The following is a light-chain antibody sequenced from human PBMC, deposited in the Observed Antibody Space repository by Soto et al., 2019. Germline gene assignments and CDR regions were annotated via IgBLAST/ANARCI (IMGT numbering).Light chain of an antibody. CDR3: QSYDISLSAYV. V-gene: IGLV1-40*01. Sequence: QSVLTQPPSVSGAPGQRVTISCTGSSSNIGAGYDVHWYQQLPGTAPKLLIYGNSNRPSGVPDRFSGSKSGTSASLAITGRQAEDEADYYCQSYDISLSAYVFGTGTKVTVL. CDR2: GNS. J-gene: IGLJ1*01. CDR1: SSNIGAGYD.